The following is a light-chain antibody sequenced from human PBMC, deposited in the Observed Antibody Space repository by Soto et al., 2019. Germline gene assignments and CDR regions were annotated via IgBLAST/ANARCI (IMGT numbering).Light chain of an antibody. J-gene: IGLJ1*01. CDR1: SSDVGGYNY. CDR3: TSSTSTTTV. CDR2: EVS. Sequence: QSALTQSASVSGSPGQSITISCTGTSSDVGGYNYVSWYQQHPGKAPKHIIYEVSNRPSGVSNRYSASKSGNTASLTISGLQAEDEADYYCTSSTSTTTVFGTGTKVAVL. V-gene: IGLV2-14*01.